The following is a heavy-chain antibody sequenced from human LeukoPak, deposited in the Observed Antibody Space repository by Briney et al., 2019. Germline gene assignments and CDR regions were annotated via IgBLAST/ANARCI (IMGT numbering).Heavy chain of an antibody. J-gene: IGHJ4*02. CDR2: IFPGDSDT. CDR1: GYTFTSYW. V-gene: IGHV5-51*01. CDR3: ARHHYYDSSGYFDY. Sequence: GESLKISCKGSGYTFTSYWIVWVRQMPGKGSEWMGMIFPGDSDTRYSPSFQGQVTISADKSISTAYLQWSSLKASDTAMYYCARHHYYDSSGYFDYWGQGTLVTVSS. D-gene: IGHD3-22*01.